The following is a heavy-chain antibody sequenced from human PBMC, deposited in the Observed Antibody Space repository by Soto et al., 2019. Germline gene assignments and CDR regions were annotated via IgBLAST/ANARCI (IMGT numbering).Heavy chain of an antibody. CDR2: IYYSGST. J-gene: IGHJ6*03. D-gene: IGHD2-15*01. Sequence: SETLSLTCTVSGDSISSYYWSWIRQPPGKGLEWIGYIYYSGSTNYNPSLKSRVTISVDTSKNQFSLKLSSVTAADTAVYYCARHDCSGGSCYWDYYYYMDVWGKGTTVTVSS. CDR1: GDSISSYY. CDR3: ARHDCSGGSCYWDYYYYMDV. V-gene: IGHV4-59*08.